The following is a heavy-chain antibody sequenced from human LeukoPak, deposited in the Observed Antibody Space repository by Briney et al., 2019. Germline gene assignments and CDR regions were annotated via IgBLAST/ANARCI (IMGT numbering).Heavy chain of an antibody. D-gene: IGHD3-3*01. CDR2: INHSGST. Sequence: SETLSLTCAVYGGSFSGYYWSWIRQPPGKGLEWIGEINHSGSTNYNPSLKSRVTISVDTSKNQFSLKLSSVTAADTAVYYCARAPPRNDFWSGYYSYWGQGTLVTVSS. J-gene: IGHJ4*02. CDR1: GGSFSGYY. V-gene: IGHV4-34*01. CDR3: ARAPPRNDFWSGYYSY.